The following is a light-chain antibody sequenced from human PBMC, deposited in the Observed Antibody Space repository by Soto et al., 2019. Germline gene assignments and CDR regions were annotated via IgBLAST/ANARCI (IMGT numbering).Light chain of an antibody. V-gene: IGKV1-39*01. CDR2: GAS. CDR1: RSISTY. CDR3: QQSYGVPVFT. J-gene: IGKJ3*01. Sequence: DIQLTQSPSSLSASVGDRVTITCRASRSISTYLNWYQQKPGKAPNLLIYGASTLQGGVPSRFSGSGSGTDFTLTISGLQPEDFATYYCQQSYGVPVFTFGPGTRVDIK.